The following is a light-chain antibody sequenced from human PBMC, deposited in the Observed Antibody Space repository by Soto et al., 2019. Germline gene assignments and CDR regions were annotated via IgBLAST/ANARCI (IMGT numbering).Light chain of an antibody. CDR3: EHYYSTPFS. Sequence: DIVMTQSPDSLAVSLGERATINCKSSQSILFSSKNKHHLTWYEQKPGQPPKPLIYWASTRESGVPDRFSGSWSGTVFTFSISSLQAEDVAVYYCEHYYSTPFSFGGGTKVEIK. J-gene: IGKJ4*01. CDR1: QSILFSSKNKHH. V-gene: IGKV4-1*01. CDR2: WAS.